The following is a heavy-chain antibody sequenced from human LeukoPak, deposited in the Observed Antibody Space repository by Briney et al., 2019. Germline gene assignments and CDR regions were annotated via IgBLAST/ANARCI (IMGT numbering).Heavy chain of an antibody. D-gene: IGHD3-10*01. Sequence: SSETLSLTCAVYGGSFSGYYWSWIRQPPGKGLEWIGEINHSGSTNYNPSLKSRVTISVDTSKNQFSLKLSSVTAADTAVYYCARGRFKAVRGSLYNWFDPWGQGTLVTVSS. CDR1: GGSFSGYY. CDR2: INHSGST. CDR3: ARGRFKAVRGSLYNWFDP. J-gene: IGHJ5*02. V-gene: IGHV4-34*01.